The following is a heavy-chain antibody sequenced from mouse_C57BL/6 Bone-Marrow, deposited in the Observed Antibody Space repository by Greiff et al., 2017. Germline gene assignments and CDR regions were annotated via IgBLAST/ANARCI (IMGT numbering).Heavy chain of an antibody. CDR2: IWGDGST. Sequence: QVQLKESGPGLVAPSQSLSITCTVSGFSLTSYGVSWVRQTPGKGLEWLGVIWGDGSTNYHSALIYRPSISKDNSQRQGFLKRNQLQTDDTATYYCAKKGDGYPLYYYAMDYWGQGTSVTVSS. CDR3: AKKGDGYPLYYYAMDY. D-gene: IGHD2-3*01. V-gene: IGHV2-3*01. J-gene: IGHJ4*01. CDR1: GFSLTSYG.